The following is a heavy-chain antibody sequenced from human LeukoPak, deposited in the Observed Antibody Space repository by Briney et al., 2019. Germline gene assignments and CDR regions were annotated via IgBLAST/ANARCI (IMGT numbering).Heavy chain of an antibody. Sequence: GGSLRLSCEAPGFTFTTYSMTWVRQAPGKGLEWVSIISSGSSAIFSADALKGRFTISRDDAKNLLYLDMNSLRAEDTAVYYCARGHTAVTRHFDFWGQGTLVTVSS. CDR1: GFTFTTYS. CDR2: ISSGSSAI. D-gene: IGHD4-17*01. CDR3: ARGHTAVTRHFDF. V-gene: IGHV3-21*01. J-gene: IGHJ4*02.